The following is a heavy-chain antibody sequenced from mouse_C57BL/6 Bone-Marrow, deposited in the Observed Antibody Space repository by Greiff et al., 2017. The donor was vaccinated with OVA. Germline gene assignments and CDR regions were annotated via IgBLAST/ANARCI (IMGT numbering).Heavy chain of an antibody. V-gene: IGHV5-4*03. J-gene: IGHJ2*01. CDR2: ISDGGSYT. Sequence: EVKLMESGGGLVKPGGSLKLSCAASGFTFSSYAMSWVRPTPEKRLEWVATISDGGSYTYYPDNVKGRFTISRDNAKNNLYLQMSQLKSEDTAMYYCARGIYYYGSSPLFDYWGQGTTLTVSS. CDR3: ARGIYYYGSSPLFDY. D-gene: IGHD1-1*01. CDR1: GFTFSSYA.